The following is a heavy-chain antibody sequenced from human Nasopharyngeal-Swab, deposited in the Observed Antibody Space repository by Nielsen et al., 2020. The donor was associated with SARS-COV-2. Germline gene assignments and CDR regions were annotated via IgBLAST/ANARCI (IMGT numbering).Heavy chain of an antibody. D-gene: IGHD6-13*01. CDR3: ARASGIAAAGRAPIDY. J-gene: IGHJ4*02. Sequence: SETLSLTCTVSGYSISSGYYWGWIRQPPGKGLEWIGSIYHSGSTNYNPSLKSRVTISVDTSKNQFSLKLSSVTAADTAVYYCARASGIAAAGRAPIDYWGQGTLVTVSS. CDR1: GYSISSGYY. V-gene: IGHV4-38-2*02. CDR2: IYHSGST.